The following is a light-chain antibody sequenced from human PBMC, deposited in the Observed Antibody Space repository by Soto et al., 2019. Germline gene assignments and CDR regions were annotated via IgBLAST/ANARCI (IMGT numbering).Light chain of an antibody. CDR3: QQYGRSPFT. CDR2: GAS. CDR1: QSVSSSY. J-gene: IGKJ3*01. Sequence: EIVLTQSPGTLSLSPGERATLSCRASQSVSSSYLAWYQQKPGQAPRLLIYGASSRATGIPDRFSGSGSGTDCTLTISRLEPEDFAVYYCQQYGRSPFTFGPGTKVDIK. V-gene: IGKV3-20*01.